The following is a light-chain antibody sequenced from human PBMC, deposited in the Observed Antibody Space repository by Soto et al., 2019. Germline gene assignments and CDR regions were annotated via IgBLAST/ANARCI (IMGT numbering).Light chain of an antibody. V-gene: IGKV3-11*01. CDR3: QQRSDWPIT. CDR2: DTS. Sequence: EIVLTQSPATLSLSPGERATLYCRASQSVRSYLAWYQQKPGQAPRLLIYDTSNRATGIPARFSGSGSGTDFTLTISSLEPEDFAVYYCQQRSDWPITFGQGTRLEIK. J-gene: IGKJ5*01. CDR1: QSVRSY.